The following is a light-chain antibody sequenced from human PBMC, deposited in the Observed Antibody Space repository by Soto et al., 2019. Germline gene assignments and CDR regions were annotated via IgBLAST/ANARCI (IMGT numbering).Light chain of an antibody. CDR1: ETIRNL. V-gene: IGKV3-20*01. CDR2: DAF. J-gene: IGKJ5*01. Sequence: EIVLTQSPATLSLSPGERATLSCRASETIRNLLAWYQQRPGQAPRLLIYDAFSRAPGIPARFSGGGSGTDFTLTISRLEPEDFAVYYCQQYGSSPDTFGQGTRREIK. CDR3: QQYGSSPDT.